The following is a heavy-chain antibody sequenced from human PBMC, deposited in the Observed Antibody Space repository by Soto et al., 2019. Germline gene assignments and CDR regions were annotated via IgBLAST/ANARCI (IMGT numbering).Heavy chain of an antibody. CDR1: GYTFTGYY. J-gene: IGHJ4*02. Sequence: ASVKVSCKASGYTFTGYYMNWVRQAPGQGLEWMGWINPNSGGTNYAQKFQGRVTMTRDTSISTAYMELSRLRSDDTAVYYCARESIAASRGFDYWGQGTLVTVSS. CDR3: ARESIAASRGFDY. CDR2: INPNSGGT. D-gene: IGHD6-6*01. V-gene: IGHV1-2*02.